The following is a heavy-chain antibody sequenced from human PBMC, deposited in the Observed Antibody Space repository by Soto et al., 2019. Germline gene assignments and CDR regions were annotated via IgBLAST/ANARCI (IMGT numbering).Heavy chain of an antibody. D-gene: IGHD6-6*01. Sequence: GGSLRLSCAASGFTVSSNYMSWVRQAPGKGLEWVSVIYSGGSTYYADSVKGRFTISRDNSKNTLYLQMNSLRAEDTAVYYCARGKGYSSSPVDPWGQGTLVTSPQ. CDR2: IYSGGST. CDR3: ARGKGYSSSPVDP. J-gene: IGHJ5*02. CDR1: GFTVSSNY. V-gene: IGHV3-53*01.